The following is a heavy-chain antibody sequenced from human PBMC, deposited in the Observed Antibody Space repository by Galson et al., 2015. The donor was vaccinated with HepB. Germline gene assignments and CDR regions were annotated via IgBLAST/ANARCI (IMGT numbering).Heavy chain of an antibody. Sequence: SLRLSCAASGFTFSSYAMHWVRQAPGKGLEWVAVISYDGSNKYYADSVKGRFTISRDNSKNTLYLQMNSLRAEDTAVYYCARVGRIQLWLGVFDYWGQGTLVTVSS. J-gene: IGHJ4*02. D-gene: IGHD5-18*01. V-gene: IGHV3-30-3*01. CDR3: ARVGRIQLWLGVFDY. CDR1: GFTFSSYA. CDR2: ISYDGSNK.